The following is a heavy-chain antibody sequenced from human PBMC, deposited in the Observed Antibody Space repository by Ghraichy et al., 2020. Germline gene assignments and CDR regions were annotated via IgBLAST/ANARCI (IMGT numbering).Heavy chain of an antibody. D-gene: IGHD5-18*01. CDR2: IKHDESEK. Sequence: GGSLRLSCAASGFIFSSYDMTWVRQVPGKGLEWVANIKHDESEKYYVDSVKGRFTISRDNAKNSLYLQMNSLRPDDTAVYYCARGGYNYGANPIDYWGQGTRVIISS. V-gene: IGHV3-7*04. CDR1: GFIFSSYD. CDR3: ARGGYNYGANPIDY. J-gene: IGHJ4*02.